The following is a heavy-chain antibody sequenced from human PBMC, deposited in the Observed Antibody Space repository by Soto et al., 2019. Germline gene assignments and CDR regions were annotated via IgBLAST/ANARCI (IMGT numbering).Heavy chain of an antibody. CDR3: AQTTVVTPRGYYYYGMDV. V-gene: IGHV1-69*13. J-gene: IGHJ6*02. Sequence: SVKISSAASVGTFSSYAISWVRKATGQGLEWMGGIIPIFGTANYAQKFQGRVTITADESTSTAYMELSSLRSEDTAVYYCAQTTVVTPRGYYYYGMDVWGQGTTVTVSS. D-gene: IGHD4-17*01. CDR2: IIPIFGTA. CDR1: VGTFSSYA.